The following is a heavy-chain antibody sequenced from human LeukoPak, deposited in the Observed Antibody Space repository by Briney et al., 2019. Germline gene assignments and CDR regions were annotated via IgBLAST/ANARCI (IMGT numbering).Heavy chain of an antibody. J-gene: IGHJ4*02. D-gene: IGHD3-16*02. V-gene: IGHV3-13*01. CDR3: ARAATYYDYVWGSYRSYYLDY. Sequence: GGSLRLSCAASGFTFSSYDMHWVRHATGKGLEWVSAIGTAGDTYYPGSVKGRFTISRENAKNSLYLQINSLRAGDTAVYYCARAATYYDYVWGSYRSYYLDYWGQGTLVTVSS. CDR2: IGTAGDT. CDR1: GFTFSSYD.